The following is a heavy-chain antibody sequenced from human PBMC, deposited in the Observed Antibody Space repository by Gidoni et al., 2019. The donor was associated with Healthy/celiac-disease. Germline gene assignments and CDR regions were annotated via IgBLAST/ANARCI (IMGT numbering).Heavy chain of an antibody. J-gene: IGHJ6*02. D-gene: IGHD3-10*01. CDR3: AREDVLLWFGEPQDYYGMDV. V-gene: IGHV3-30*19. CDR2: ISYDGSNK. Sequence: QVQLVESGGGVVQPGRSLRLSCAASGFTFSSYGMHWVRQAPGKGLEWVAVISYDGSNKYYADSVKGRFTISRDNSKNMLYLQMNSLRAEDTAVYYCAREDVLLWFGEPQDYYGMDVWGQGTTVTVSS. CDR1: GFTFSSYG.